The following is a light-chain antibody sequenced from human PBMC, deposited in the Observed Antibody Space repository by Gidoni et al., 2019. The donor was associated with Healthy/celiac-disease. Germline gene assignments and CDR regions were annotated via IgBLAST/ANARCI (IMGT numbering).Light chain of an antibody. V-gene: IGLV2-14*01. Sequence: QSALTPPASVSGSPGQSITISCTGTSSYVGGYNYVSWYQQHPGKAPKLMIYDVSNRPPGVSNRFSGSKSGNTASLTISGRQAEDEADYYCSSYTSSSTVVFGGGTKLTVL. J-gene: IGLJ2*01. CDR2: DVS. CDR1: SSYVGGYNY. CDR3: SSYTSSSTVV.